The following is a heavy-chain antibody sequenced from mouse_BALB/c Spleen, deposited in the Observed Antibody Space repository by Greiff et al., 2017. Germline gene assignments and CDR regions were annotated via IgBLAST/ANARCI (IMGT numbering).Heavy chain of an antibody. V-gene: IGHV1-62-2*01. CDR1: GYTFTEYI. CDR3: ARHEGGLGPWFAY. CDR2: CYPGSGSI. Sequence: VQPQQSGAELVKPGASVKLSWKASGYTFTEYIIHWGKQRSGQGLEWIGWCYPGSGSIKYNEKFKDKATLTADKSSSTVYMELSSLTSEDSAVYFCARHEGGLGPWFAYWGQGTLVTVSA. J-gene: IGHJ3*01. D-gene: IGHD4-1*01.